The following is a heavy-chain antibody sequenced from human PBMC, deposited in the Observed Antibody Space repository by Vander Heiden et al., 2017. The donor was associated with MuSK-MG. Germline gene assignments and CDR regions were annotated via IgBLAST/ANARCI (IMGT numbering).Heavy chain of an antibody. CDR2: TYYRSKWYN. CDR3: AKGGGWYYGSGSYYYYYYMDV. CDR1: GDSVPSNSAA. D-gene: IGHD3-10*01. J-gene: IGHJ6*03. V-gene: IGHV6-1*01. Sequence: QVQLQQSGPGLVKPSQTLSLTCAISGDSVPSNSAAWNWIRQSPSRGLEWLERTYYRSKWYNDYAVSVKSRITINPDTSKNQFSLQLNSVTPEDTAVYYCAKGGGWYYGSGSYYYYYYMDVWGKGTTVTVSS.